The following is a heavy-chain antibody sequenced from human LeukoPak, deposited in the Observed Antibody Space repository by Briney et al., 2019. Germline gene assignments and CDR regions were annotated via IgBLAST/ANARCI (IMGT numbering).Heavy chain of an antibody. CDR1: GFTFSTYA. CDR2: ISGNGVTT. J-gene: IGHJ4*02. V-gene: IGHV3-23*01. Sequence: VQPGWSLTLSCAASGFTFSTYAMGWVRQAPGEGLRWVSSISGNGVTTYYADSVKGRFTISRDNSKNTLYLQMNSLRAEDTALYYCAKALYGGTTVCGQGTLVTVSS. D-gene: IGHD4-23*01. CDR3: AKALYGGTTV.